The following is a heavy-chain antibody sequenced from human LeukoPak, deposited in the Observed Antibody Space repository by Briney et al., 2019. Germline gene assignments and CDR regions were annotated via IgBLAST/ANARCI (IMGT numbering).Heavy chain of an antibody. CDR3: APGGFGDDY. J-gene: IGHJ4*02. V-gene: IGHV3-23*01. D-gene: IGHD3-10*01. Sequence: WVSAISGSGGSTYYADSVKGRFTISRDNSKNTLYLQMNSLRAEDTAVYYCAPGGFGDDYWGQGTLVTVSS. CDR2: ISGSGGST.